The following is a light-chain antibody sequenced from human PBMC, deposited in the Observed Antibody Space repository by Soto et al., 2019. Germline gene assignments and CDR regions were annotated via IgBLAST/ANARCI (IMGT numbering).Light chain of an antibody. CDR3: QHRSNWPLT. V-gene: IGKV3D-20*02. Sequence: EIVLTQSPGTLSLSPGERATLSCRASQSVSTNYLAWYQRKPGQAPRLLIYGASSRATDIPNRFSGSGSGTDFTLTISSLEPEDFAVYYCQHRSNWPLTFGGGTKVEIK. J-gene: IGKJ4*01. CDR1: QSVSTNY. CDR2: GAS.